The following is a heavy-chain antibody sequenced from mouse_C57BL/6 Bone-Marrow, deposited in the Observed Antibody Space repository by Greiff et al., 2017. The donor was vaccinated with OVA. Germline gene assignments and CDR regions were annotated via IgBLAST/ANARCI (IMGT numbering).Heavy chain of an antibody. CDR1: GYTFTSYW. Sequence: QVQLKQPGAELVKPGASVKMSCKASGYTFTSYWITWVKQRPGQGLEWIGDIYPGSGSTNYNEKFKSKATLTVDTSSSTAYMQLSSLTSEDSAVYYCARGGIYYYGSSYPDYWGQGTSVTVSS. CDR2: IYPGSGST. J-gene: IGHJ4*01. CDR3: ARGGIYYYGSSYPDY. D-gene: IGHD1-1*01. V-gene: IGHV1-55*01.